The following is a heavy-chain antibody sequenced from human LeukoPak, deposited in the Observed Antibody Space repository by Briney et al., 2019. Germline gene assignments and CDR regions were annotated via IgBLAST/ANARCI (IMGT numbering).Heavy chain of an antibody. Sequence: PSETLSLTCTVPGGSISSYYWSWIRQPPGKGLEWIGYIYYSGSTNYNPSLKSRVTISVDTSKNQFSLKLSSVTAADTAVYYCARDNCSGGSCYPDYWGQGTLVTVSS. D-gene: IGHD2-15*01. CDR2: IYYSGST. CDR1: GGSISSYY. J-gene: IGHJ4*02. V-gene: IGHV4-59*01. CDR3: ARDNCSGGSCYPDY.